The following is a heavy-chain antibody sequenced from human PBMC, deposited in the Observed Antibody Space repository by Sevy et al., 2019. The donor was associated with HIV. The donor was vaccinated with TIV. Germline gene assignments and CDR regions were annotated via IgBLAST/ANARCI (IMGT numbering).Heavy chain of an antibody. CDR3: ARVASEFGDYYYYSIDV. D-gene: IGHD3-10*01. CDR2: ISYDGRNK. CDR1: GFTFRSYG. Sequence: GGSLRLSCAVSGFTFRSYGMHWVRQAPGKGLEWVAVISYDGRNKFYADSVKGRFTISRDNSKNTLYLQMNSLRAEDTAVYYCARVASEFGDYYYYSIDVWGQRTTVTVSS. V-gene: IGHV3-30*03. J-gene: IGHJ6*02.